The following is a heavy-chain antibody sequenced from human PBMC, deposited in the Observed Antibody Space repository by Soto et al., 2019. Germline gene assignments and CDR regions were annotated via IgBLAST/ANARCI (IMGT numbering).Heavy chain of an antibody. J-gene: IGHJ6*02. CDR3: ARDVDPYYYYYGMDV. CDR2: IKQDGSEK. CDR1: GFTFSSYW. V-gene: IGHV3-7*03. Sequence: VQLVESGGGLVQPGGSLRLSCAASGFTFSSYWMSWVRQAPGKGLEWVANIKQDGSEKYYVDSVKGRFTISRDNAKNSLYLQMNSLRAEDTAVYYCARDVDPYYYYYGMDVWGQGTTVTVSS. D-gene: IGHD2-21*01.